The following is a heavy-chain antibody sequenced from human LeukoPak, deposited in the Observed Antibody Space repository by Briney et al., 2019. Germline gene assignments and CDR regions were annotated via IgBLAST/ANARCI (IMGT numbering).Heavy chain of an antibody. V-gene: IGHV3-23*01. D-gene: IGHD3-3*01. CDR1: GFAFNNYV. CDR2: ISGSGVAT. CDR3: ANDSTVSGSYYGMDI. Sequence: PGGSLRLSCAASGFAFNNYVMTWVRQAPGKGLEWVSSISGSGVATYYTDSVKGRFTISRDNSRSTLYLQMNGLRAEDTAVYYCANDSTVSGSYYGMDIWGQGTTVTVSS. J-gene: IGHJ6*02.